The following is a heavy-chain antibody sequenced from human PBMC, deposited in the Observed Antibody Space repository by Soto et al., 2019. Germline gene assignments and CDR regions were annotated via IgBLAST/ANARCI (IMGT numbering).Heavy chain of an antibody. V-gene: IGHV1-18*01. J-gene: IGHJ4*02. CDR3: ARERFDSGSYTYLFDY. CDR1: GYTFTRYG. Sequence: ASVKVSCKASGYTFTRYGISWVRQAPGQGLEWMGWISAYNGHTNYAQKLQGRVTMTTDTSTRTAYMELRSLRSDDTAVYYCARERFDSGSYTYLFDYWGQGTLVTVSS. CDR2: ISAYNGHT. D-gene: IGHD1-26*01.